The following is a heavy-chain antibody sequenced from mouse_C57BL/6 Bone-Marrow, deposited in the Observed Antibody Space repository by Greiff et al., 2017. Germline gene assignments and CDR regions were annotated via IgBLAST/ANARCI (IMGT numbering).Heavy chain of an antibody. CDR3: GGGYYGYAMDY. CDR1: GFTFSSYA. D-gene: IGHD1-1*01. Sequence: EVHLVESGGGLVKPGGSLKLSCAASGFTFSSYAMSWVRQTPEKRLEWVATISDGGSYTYYPDNVKGRFTISRDNAKNNLYLQMSHLKSEDTAMYYGGGGYYGYAMDYWGQGTSVTVSS. V-gene: IGHV5-4*01. CDR2: ISDGGSYT. J-gene: IGHJ4*01.